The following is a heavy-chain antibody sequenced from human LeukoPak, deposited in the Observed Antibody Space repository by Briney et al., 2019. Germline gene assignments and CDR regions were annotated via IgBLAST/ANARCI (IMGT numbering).Heavy chain of an antibody. J-gene: IGHJ6*03. CDR2: ISYSGST. CDR1: DGSISSNYY. D-gene: IGHD4-23*01. CDR3: ASGGTHYYYYYMDV. Sequence: PSETLSLTCAVSDGSISSNYYWGWIRQPPGKGLEWIGTISYSGSTYYNPSLKSRVTISVDTSKNQFSLKLSSVTAADTAVYYCASGGTHYYYYYMDVWGKGTTVTVSS. V-gene: IGHV4-39*07.